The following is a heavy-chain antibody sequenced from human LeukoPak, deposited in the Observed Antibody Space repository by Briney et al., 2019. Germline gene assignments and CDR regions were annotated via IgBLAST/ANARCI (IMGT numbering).Heavy chain of an antibody. V-gene: IGHV4-61*02. CDR2: IYTSGST. CDR3: ASGLRYFDLYY. J-gene: IGHJ4*02. Sequence: SETLSLTCTVSGGSISSGGYYWSWIRQPAGKGLEWIGRIYTSGSTNYNPSLKSRVTISVDTSKNQFSLKLSSVTAADTAVYYCASGLRYFDLYYWGQGTLVTVSS. D-gene: IGHD3-9*01. CDR1: GGSISSGGYY.